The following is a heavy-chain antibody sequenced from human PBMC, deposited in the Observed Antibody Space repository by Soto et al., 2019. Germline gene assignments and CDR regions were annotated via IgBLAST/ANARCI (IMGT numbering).Heavy chain of an antibody. V-gene: IGHV3-74*01. Sequence: EVQLVESGGGLVQPGGSLRLSCAASGFTFRGYWMNWVRQAPGKGLVWVSHITTDGGSTNYADSVKGRFTISRDNAKDTLSLYMSSLSVDDTAVSYCARARDSVGTSPLACWGQGTLVTVSS. CDR1: GFTFRGYW. CDR2: ITTDGGST. J-gene: IGHJ4*02. CDR3: ARARDSVGTSPLAC. D-gene: IGHD1-26*01.